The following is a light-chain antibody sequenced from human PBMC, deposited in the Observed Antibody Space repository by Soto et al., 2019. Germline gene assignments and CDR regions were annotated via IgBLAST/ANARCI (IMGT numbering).Light chain of an antibody. J-gene: IGLJ3*02. CDR2: EVT. CDR1: NSDIGSYNL. Sequence: QSALTQPASVSGSPGQSITISCTGTNSDIGSYNLVSWYQQHPGKAPKLMIYEVTKWPSGVSNRFSGSKSGNTASLTFSGLQAEDEADYYCGSYAGRSTFVFGGGTKLTVL. CDR3: GSYAGRSTFV. V-gene: IGLV2-23*02.